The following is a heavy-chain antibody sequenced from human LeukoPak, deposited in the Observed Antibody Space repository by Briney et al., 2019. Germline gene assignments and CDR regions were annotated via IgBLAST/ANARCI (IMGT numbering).Heavy chain of an antibody. CDR2: ISSSSSYI. D-gene: IGHD1-26*01. Sequence: GGSLRLSCAASGFTFSSYSMNWVRQAPGKGLEWVSSISSSSSYIYYADSVKGRFTISRDNAKNSLYLQMNSLRAEDTAVYYCARVGAVGAFFDYWGQGTLVTVSS. J-gene: IGHJ4*02. CDR3: ARVGAVGAFFDY. V-gene: IGHV3-21*01. CDR1: GFTFSSYS.